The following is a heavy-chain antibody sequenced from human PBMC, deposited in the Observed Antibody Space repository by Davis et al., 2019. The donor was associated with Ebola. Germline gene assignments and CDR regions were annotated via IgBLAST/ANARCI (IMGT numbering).Heavy chain of an antibody. V-gene: IGHV1-2*02. CDR2: INPNSGGT. D-gene: IGHD3-3*01. Sequence: ASVKVSCKASGYTFTGYYMHWVRQAPGQGLEWMGWINPNSGGTNYAQKFQGRVTMTRDTSISTAYMELSRLRSDDTAVYYCARESEYYDFWSGPPNRLEYWGQGTLVTVSS. CDR3: ARESEYYDFWSGPPNRLEY. CDR1: GYTFTGYY. J-gene: IGHJ4*02.